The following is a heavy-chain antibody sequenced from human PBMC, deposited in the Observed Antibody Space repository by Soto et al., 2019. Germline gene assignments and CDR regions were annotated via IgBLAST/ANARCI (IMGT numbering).Heavy chain of an antibody. J-gene: IGHJ4*02. Sequence: GGSLRLSCATSGFTFSGYAMTWVRQAPGKGLNWVSAITSGRDTFFADSVKGRFTISRDHSKNTFYLQMNSLTAEDTAVYYCAKGQSGGAFRFFFDYWGQGTLVTVSS. CDR1: GFTFSGYA. CDR2: ITSGRDT. V-gene: IGHV3-23*01. D-gene: IGHD2-15*01. CDR3: AKGQSGGAFRFFFDY.